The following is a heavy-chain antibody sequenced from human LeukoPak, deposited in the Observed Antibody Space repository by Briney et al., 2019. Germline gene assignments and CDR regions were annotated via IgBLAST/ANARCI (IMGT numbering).Heavy chain of an antibody. D-gene: IGHD3-22*01. CDR1: GFTLSDYW. V-gene: IGHV3-7*01. CDR3: AKDNHYYDSSGYYYYFDY. Sequence: GGSLRLSCAASGFTLSDYWMSWVRQAPGKGLEWVANINQYGTEKYYVDSVKGRFTISRDNAKKSLYLQMNSLRAEDTAVYYCAKDNHYYDSSGYYYYFDYWGRGTLVTVSS. CDR2: INQYGTEK. J-gene: IGHJ4*02.